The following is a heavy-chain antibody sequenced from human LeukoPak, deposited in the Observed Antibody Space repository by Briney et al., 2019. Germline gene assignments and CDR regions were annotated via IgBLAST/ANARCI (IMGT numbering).Heavy chain of an antibody. CDR1: GFTFSTYA. J-gene: IGHJ4*02. CDR3: ARAGSSLVDFDY. Sequence: PGGSLRLSCPASGFTFSTYAMHWVRQAPGKGLEWVATIWYDGSKEYYADSVKGRFTISRDNPKNTLYLQMNSLRIDDTAVYFCARAGSSLVDFDYWGQGTLVTVSS. D-gene: IGHD1-26*01. CDR2: IWYDGSKE. V-gene: IGHV3-33*01.